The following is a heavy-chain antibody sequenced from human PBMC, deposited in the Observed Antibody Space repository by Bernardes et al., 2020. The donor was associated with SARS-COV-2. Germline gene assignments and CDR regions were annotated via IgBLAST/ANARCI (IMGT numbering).Heavy chain of an antibody. J-gene: IGHJ2*01. CDR3: ARAVWGIWYFDR. D-gene: IGHD3-16*01. V-gene: IGHV4-34*01. CDR2: INDSGST. CDR1: GGSLSGYY. Sequence: SEPLYLSCAVYGGSLSGYYWNWIRKPPGKGLEWIEEINDSGSTNYNPSLKSRVTISVDTSKNQSPLKRSSVTAADTAVYYCARAVWGIWYFDRWGRGTLVTVST.